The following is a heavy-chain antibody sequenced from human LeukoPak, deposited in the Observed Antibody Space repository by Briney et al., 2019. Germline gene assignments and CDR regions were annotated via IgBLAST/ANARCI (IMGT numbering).Heavy chain of an antibody. CDR2: INPSGGST. Sequence: GASVKVSCKASGYTFTSYYMHWVRQAPGQGLEWMGIINPSGGSTSYAQKFQGRVTMTRDTSTSTAYMELSSLRSEDTAVYYCARDLLPMTKAGVVNDWGQGSLVIVSA. J-gene: IGHJ4*02. D-gene: IGHD3-3*01. CDR1: GYTFTSYY. CDR3: ARDLLPMTKAGVVND. V-gene: IGHV1-46*01.